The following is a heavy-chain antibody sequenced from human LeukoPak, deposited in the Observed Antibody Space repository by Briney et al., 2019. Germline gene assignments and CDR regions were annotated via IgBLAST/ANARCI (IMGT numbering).Heavy chain of an antibody. Sequence: ASVKVSCKASGYTFTSYYMHWVRQAPGQGLEGMGIINPSGGSTSYAQKFQGRVTMTRDTSTSTVYMELSSLRSEDTAVYYCARPGGDYDAFDIWGQGTMVTVSS. CDR1: GYTFTSYY. CDR3: ARPGGDYDAFDI. D-gene: IGHD2-21*02. V-gene: IGHV1-46*01. J-gene: IGHJ3*02. CDR2: INPSGGST.